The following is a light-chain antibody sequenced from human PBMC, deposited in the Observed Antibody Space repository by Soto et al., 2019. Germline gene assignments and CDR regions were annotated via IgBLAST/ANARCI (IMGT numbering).Light chain of an antibody. CDR3: SSYTSTKVL. V-gene: IGLV2-14*01. CDR2: EVS. J-gene: IGLJ2*01. CDR1: SSDVGAYDI. Sequence: QSALTQPASVSGSPGQSVTISCTGTSSDVGAYDIVSWYQQHPGKAPKVMIYEVSDRPSGVSNRFSGSKSGNTASLTISGLQAEDEAHYYCSSYTSTKVLFGGGTKLTVL.